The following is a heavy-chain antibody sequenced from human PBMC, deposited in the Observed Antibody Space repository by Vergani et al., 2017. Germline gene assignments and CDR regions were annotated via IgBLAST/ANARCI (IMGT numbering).Heavy chain of an antibody. CDR2: VYWNDDE. V-gene: IGHV2-5*01. Sequence: QITLRESGPTLVQPTQTLTLTCTFSGFSLTPGGEGVGWIRQPPGRALEWLAFVYWNDDERYSPSLKRSFTITKDTSKNEVILTMATMDPVDTATYYCVHRLGYFDWDGAFDVWGPGTMVTVSS. D-gene: IGHD3-9*01. CDR3: VHRLGYFDWDGAFDV. CDR1: GFSLTPGGEG. J-gene: IGHJ3*01.